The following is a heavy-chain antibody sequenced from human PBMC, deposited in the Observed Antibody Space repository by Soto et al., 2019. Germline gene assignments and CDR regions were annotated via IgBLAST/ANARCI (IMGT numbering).Heavy chain of an antibody. Sequence: PGGSLRLSCAASGFTFSSYGMHWVRQAPGKGLEWVAVISYDGSNKYYADSVKGRFTISRDNSKNTLYLQMNSLRAEDTAVYYCAKIGFAALVYWGQGTLVTVSS. CDR3: AKIGFAALVY. D-gene: IGHD6-6*01. CDR2: ISYDGSNK. V-gene: IGHV3-30*18. J-gene: IGHJ4*02. CDR1: GFTFSSYG.